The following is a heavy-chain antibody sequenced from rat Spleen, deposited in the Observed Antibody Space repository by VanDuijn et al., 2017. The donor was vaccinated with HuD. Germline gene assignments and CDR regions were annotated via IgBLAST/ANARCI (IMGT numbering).Heavy chain of an antibody. J-gene: IGHJ2*01. V-gene: IGHV5S23*01. CDR2: ISTGGGST. D-gene: IGHD1-11*01. CDR3: ARLFGGYSGGTYFDY. Sequence: EVQLVESGGGLVQPGRSLKLSCAASGFTFSNYDMAWVRQAPTKGLEWVASISTGGGSTYYRDSVKGRFTVSRDSAKSTLYLQMDSLRSEDTATYYCARLFGGYSGGTYFDYWGQGVMVTVSS. CDR1: GFTFSNYD.